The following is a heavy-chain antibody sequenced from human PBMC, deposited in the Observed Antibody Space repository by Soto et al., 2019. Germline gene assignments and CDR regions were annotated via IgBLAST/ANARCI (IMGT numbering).Heavy chain of an antibody. J-gene: IGHJ4*02. D-gene: IGHD2-21*01. CDR1: GFPFNDYY. CDR2: ISPKSTFR. CDR3: VRGGGGGLFEH. V-gene: IGHV3-11*06. Sequence: QVHLVESGGGLVKPGGSLRLSCATSGFPFNDYYMTWIRQAPGKGLEWLSHISPKSTFRNYADSVKGRFTISRDNTESSLFLQMNSLGVDDTAVYSSVRGGGGGLFEHWGQGVLVTVSS.